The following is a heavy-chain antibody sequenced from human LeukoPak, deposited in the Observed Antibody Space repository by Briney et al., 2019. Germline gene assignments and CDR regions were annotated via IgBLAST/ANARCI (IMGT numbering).Heavy chain of an antibody. D-gene: IGHD1-26*01. V-gene: IGHV4-4*09. J-gene: IGHJ5*02. CDR2: IYTSGST. CDR3: ARLWVGDLNWFDP. CDR1: GGSISSYY. Sequence: PSETLSLTCTVSGGSISSYYWSWIRQPPGKGLEWIGYIYTSGSTNYNPSLKSRVTISVDTSKNQFSLKLSSVAAADTAVYYCARLWVGDLNWFDPWGQGTLVTVSS.